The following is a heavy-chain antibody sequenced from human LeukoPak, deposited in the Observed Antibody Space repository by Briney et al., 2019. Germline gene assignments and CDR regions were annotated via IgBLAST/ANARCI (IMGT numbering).Heavy chain of an antibody. V-gene: IGHV4-38-2*01. D-gene: IGHD4-17*01. CDR2: IYHSGST. CDR3: ARPHGDYGFRWFDP. CDR1: GYSISSGYY. Sequence: PSETLSLTCAVSGYSISSGYYWGWIRQPPGKGLEWIGSIYHSGSTYYNPSLKSRVTISVDTSKNQFSLKLSSVTAADTAVYYCARPHGDYGFRWFDPWGQGTLVTVSS. J-gene: IGHJ5*02.